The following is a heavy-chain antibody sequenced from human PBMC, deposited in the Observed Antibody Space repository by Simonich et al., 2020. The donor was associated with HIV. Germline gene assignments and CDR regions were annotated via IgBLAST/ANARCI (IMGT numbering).Heavy chain of an antibody. CDR2: INPNSGGT. CDR3: ARVHITGYYSDY. D-gene: IGHD3-22*01. CDR1: GYTFTGHY. J-gene: IGHJ4*02. Sequence: QVQLVQSGAEVKKPGASVKVSCKTSGYTFTGHYMHWVRQAPGQGLEWMGWINPNSGGTNYAQSFQDRVTMTRDTSISTAYMELSRLTSDDTAIYYCARVHITGYYSDYWGQGTLVTVSS. V-gene: IGHV1-2*02.